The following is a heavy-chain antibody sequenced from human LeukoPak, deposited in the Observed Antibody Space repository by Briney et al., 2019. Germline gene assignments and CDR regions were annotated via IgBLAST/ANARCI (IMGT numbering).Heavy chain of an antibody. Sequence: GGSLRLSCAASGFTFSSYWMHWVRQAPGKGLVWVSHINSDGSSTNYADSVKGRFTISRDNAKNTLYLQMNSLTAEDTAVYFCARSSGWGFDYWAREPWSPSPQ. J-gene: IGHJ4*02. V-gene: IGHV3-74*01. D-gene: IGHD6-19*01. CDR1: GFTFSSYW. CDR2: INSDGSST. CDR3: ARSSGWGFDY.